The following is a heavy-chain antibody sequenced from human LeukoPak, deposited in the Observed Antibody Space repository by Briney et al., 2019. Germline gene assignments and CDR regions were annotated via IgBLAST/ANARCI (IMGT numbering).Heavy chain of an antibody. D-gene: IGHD2-2*01. V-gene: IGHV3-33*06. CDR2: IWYDGSNQ. Sequence: GGSLRLSCAASGFTFRSYGMLWVRQAPGKGLEWVAVIWYDGSNQYYADSVKGRFTISRDNSKNTLYLQMNSLRAEDTAVYYCAKDPLDLVPATAPHYWGQGTLVTVSS. J-gene: IGHJ4*02. CDR3: AKDPLDLVPATAPHY. CDR1: GFTFRSYG.